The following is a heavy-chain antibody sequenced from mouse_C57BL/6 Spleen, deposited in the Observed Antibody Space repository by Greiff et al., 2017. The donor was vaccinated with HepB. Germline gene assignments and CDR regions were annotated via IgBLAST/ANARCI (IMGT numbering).Heavy chain of an antibody. CDR3: ARSYMGYYYAMDY. CDR2: INPSSGYT. D-gene: IGHD1-1*02. Sequence: VQLQQSGAELAKPGASVKLSCKASGYTFTSYWMHWVKQRPGQGLEWIGYINPSSGYTKYNQKFKDKATLTADKSSSTAYMQLSSLTYEDSAVYYCARSYMGYYYAMDYWGQGTSVTVSS. V-gene: IGHV1-7*01. CDR1: GYTFTSYW. J-gene: IGHJ4*01.